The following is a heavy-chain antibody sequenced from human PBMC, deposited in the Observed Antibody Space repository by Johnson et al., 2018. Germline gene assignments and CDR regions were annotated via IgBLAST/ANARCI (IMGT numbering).Heavy chain of an antibody. J-gene: IGHJ6*02. D-gene: IGHD5-18*01. CDR1: GFTFSSYG. CDR3: ARARSWGIQLYYYYYGMDG. CDR2: IWYDGSNK. V-gene: IGHV3-33*01. Sequence: VQLVETGGGVVQPGRSLRLSCAASGFTFSSYGMHWVRQAPGKGLEWVAVIWYDGSNKYYADSVKGRFTISRDNSKNTLYLQMNSLRAEDTAVYYCARARSWGIQLYYYYYGMDGWGQGTTVTVSS.